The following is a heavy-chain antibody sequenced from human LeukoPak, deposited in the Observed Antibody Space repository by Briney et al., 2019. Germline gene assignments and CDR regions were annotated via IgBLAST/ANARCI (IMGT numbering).Heavy chain of an antibody. Sequence: SQTLSLTCVVSGDSVSSKNGAWIWIRQSPSRGLEWLGRTYYRSKWYNDYAESMEGRMTISQDTSKNQYSLHLNSVTRDDTAVYYCARDFGTTGWHTFDYWGQGTLVTVSS. CDR1: GDSVSSKNGA. CDR2: TYYRSKWYN. CDR3: ARDFGTTGWHTFDY. V-gene: IGHV6-1*01. J-gene: IGHJ4*02. D-gene: IGHD6-19*01.